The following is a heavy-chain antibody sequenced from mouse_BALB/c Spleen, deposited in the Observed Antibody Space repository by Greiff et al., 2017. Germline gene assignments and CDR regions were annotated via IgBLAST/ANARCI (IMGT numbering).Heavy chain of an antibody. CDR1: GYTFTDYA. Sequence: VQLQQSGPELVRPGVSVKISCKGSGYTFTDYAMHWVKQSHAKSLEWIGVISTYYGNTNYNQKFKGKATMTVDKSSSTAYMELARLTSEDSAIYYCASGGNYYAMDYWGQGTSVTVSS. D-gene: IGHD2-1*01. CDR3: ASGGNYYAMDY. J-gene: IGHJ4*01. CDR2: ISTYYGNT. V-gene: IGHV1-67*01.